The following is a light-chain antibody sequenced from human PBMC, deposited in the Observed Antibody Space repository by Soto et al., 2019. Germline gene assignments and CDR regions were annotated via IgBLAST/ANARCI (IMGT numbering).Light chain of an antibody. Sequence: VVMTQSPLSLPVTLGQPAAISCRSSQSLVYSDGNTYLNWFQQRPGQSQRRIIYKVYNRDSGVQDRFSGSGSGTDFTLKIRRVEAEDVGVYYCMQGTHWPLTFGQGTRLEIK. CDR2: KVY. J-gene: IGKJ5*01. CDR1: QSLVYSDGNTY. V-gene: IGKV2-30*01. CDR3: MQGTHWPLT.